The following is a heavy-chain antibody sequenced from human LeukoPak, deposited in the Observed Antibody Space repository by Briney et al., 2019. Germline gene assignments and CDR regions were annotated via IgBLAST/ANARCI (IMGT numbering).Heavy chain of an antibody. CDR1: GYTFTGYY. CDR2: INPNSGGT. D-gene: IGHD3-22*01. Sequence: ASVKVSCKASGYTFTGYYMHWVRQAPGQGLEWMGWINPNSGGTNYAQKFQGRVTMTRDTSISTAYMELSRLRSDDTAVYYCARGPGVRITMIVVVYSYWGQGTPVTVSS. J-gene: IGHJ4*02. V-gene: IGHV1-2*02. CDR3: ARGPGVRITMIVVVYSY.